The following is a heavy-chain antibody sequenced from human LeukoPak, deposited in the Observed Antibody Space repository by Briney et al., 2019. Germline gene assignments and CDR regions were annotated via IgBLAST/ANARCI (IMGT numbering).Heavy chain of an antibody. J-gene: IGHJ4*02. CDR3: AREGTMISSFDY. V-gene: IGHV3-21*06. D-gene: IGHD3-22*01. Sequence: PGGSLRLSCAASRFTFSSYSMNWIRQAPGKGLEWVSAISSRSSYNYYADSVKGRFTVSRDNAKNSLYLEMNSLRVDDTAVYYCAREGTMISSFDYWGQGTLVTVSS. CDR1: RFTFSSYS. CDR2: ISSRSSYN.